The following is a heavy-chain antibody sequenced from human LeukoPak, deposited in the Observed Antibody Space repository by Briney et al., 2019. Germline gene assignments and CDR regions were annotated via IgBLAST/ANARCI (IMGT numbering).Heavy chain of an antibody. J-gene: IGHJ4*02. CDR1: GGSLSSSGYY. D-gene: IGHD3-10*01. V-gene: IGHV4-39*02. Sequence: SETLSLTCTVSGGSLSSSGYYWGWIRQPPGKGLEWVGSVYYTGSTFYNPSLKSRVTTSVDTSKNHFSLNLSSVTAADTAVYYCARHRGRYYDSGSYYYFDYWGQGTLVTASS. CDR3: ARHRGRYYDSGSYYYFDY. CDR2: VYYTGST.